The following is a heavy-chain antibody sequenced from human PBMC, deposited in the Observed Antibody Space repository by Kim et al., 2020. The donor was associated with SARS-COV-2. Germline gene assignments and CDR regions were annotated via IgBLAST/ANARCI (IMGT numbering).Heavy chain of an antibody. J-gene: IGHJ3*02. CDR2: I. Sequence: IYYADSVRGRFTISRDNAKNSLYLQMNNLRDEDTAVYYCARALIGEASFDIWGQGTLVTVSS. V-gene: IGHV3-48*02. CDR3: ARALIGEASFDI. D-gene: IGHD3-10*01.